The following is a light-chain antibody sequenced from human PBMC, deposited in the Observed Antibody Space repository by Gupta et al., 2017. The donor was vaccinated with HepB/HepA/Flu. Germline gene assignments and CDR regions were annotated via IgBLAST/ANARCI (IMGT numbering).Light chain of an antibody. J-gene: IGLJ1*01. CDR3: CAYAGSGTFV. V-gene: IGLV2-23*02. CDR2: EVS. Sequence: QSALTQPASVSGSPGQSITISCTGTSSDVGSHNLVSWFQQHPGKAPRLMIYEVSKRPSGVSILFSGSKAGNTASLTIAGLQAEDEAEYYCCAYAGSGTFVFGIGTKVTVL. CDR1: SSDVGSHNL.